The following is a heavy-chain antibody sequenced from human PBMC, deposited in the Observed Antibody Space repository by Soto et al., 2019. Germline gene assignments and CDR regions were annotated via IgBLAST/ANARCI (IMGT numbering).Heavy chain of an antibody. CDR2: MQPSTGRT. CDR1: GYSFTSLD. CDR3: ARGVSAGVDY. V-gene: IGHV1-8*01. D-gene: IGHD1-26*01. J-gene: IGHJ4*02. Sequence: QVQLVQSGAEVMEPGASVKVFCKASGYSFTSLDINWVRQTAGQGLEWMGWMQPSTGRTGYAQKFQGRVTMTRDTSINTAYMELTTLTSDDTAFYYCARGVSAGVDYWGQGTLVTVSS.